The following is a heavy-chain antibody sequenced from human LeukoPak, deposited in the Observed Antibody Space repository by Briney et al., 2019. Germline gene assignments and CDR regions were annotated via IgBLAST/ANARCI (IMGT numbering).Heavy chain of an antibody. Sequence: SETLSPTCTVSGGSISSYYWSWIRQPPGKGLEWIGYIYYSGSTNYNPSLKSRVTISVDTSKNQFSLKLSSVTAADTSVYYCARVDSSSWLIFDYWGQGTLVTVSS. CDR2: IYYSGST. CDR3: ARVDSSSWLIFDY. V-gene: IGHV4-59*01. CDR1: GGSISSYY. D-gene: IGHD6-13*01. J-gene: IGHJ4*02.